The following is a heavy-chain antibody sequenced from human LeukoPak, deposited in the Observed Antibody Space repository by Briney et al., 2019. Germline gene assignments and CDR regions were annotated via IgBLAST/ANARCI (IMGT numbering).Heavy chain of an antibody. V-gene: IGHV3-66*04. CDR3: ARQLGYCSGGSCN. J-gene: IGHJ4*02. CDR2: IYSGGST. Sequence: GGSLRLSCAASGFTFSSYNMNWVRQAPGKGLEWVSVIYSGGSTYYADSVKGRFTISRDNSKNTLYLQMNSLRAEDTAVYYCARQLGYCSGGSCNWGQGTLVTVSS. CDR1: GFTFSSYN. D-gene: IGHD2-15*01.